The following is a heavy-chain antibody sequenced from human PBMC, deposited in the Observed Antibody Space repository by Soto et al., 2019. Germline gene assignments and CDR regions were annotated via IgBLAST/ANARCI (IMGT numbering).Heavy chain of an antibody. Sequence: PGGSLRLSCAASGFTFSSYAMHWVRQAPGKGLEWVAVISYDGSNKYYADSVKGRFTISRDNSKNTLYLQMNSLRAEDTAVYYCARVHRDGYNLAPWGQGTLVTVSS. D-gene: IGHD5-12*01. J-gene: IGHJ5*02. CDR1: GFTFSSYA. CDR3: ARVHRDGYNLAP. CDR2: ISYDGSNK. V-gene: IGHV3-30-3*01.